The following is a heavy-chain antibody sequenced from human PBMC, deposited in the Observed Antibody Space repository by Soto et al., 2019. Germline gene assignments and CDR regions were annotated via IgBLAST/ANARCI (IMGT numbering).Heavy chain of an antibody. CDR2: IAYDGSTE. Sequence: QVQLVESGGGAVQPGRSRRLSCAAPGFTFGGYSMHWVRQAPGKGLEWVAVIAYDGSTEHYADAVKGRFSISRDNSKNTLYLEMNSLIAEDVGIYYCVRDGQGGHVEAFDYWGQGTLVTVSS. CDR3: VRDGQGGHVEAFDY. V-gene: IGHV3-30-3*01. D-gene: IGHD2-15*01. CDR1: GFTFGGYS. J-gene: IGHJ4*02.